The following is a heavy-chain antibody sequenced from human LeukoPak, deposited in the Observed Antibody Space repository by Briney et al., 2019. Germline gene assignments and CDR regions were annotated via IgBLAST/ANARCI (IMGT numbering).Heavy chain of an antibody. CDR3: ARGPGYSSGWYRY. J-gene: IGHJ4*02. Sequence: KPSETLSLTCAVYGGSFSGYYWSWIRQPPGKGLEWIGEINHSGSTNYNPSLKSRVTISVDTSKNQFSLKQSSVTAADTAVYYCARGPGYSSGWYRYWGQGTLVTVSS. CDR1: GGSFSGYY. V-gene: IGHV4-34*01. CDR2: INHSGST. D-gene: IGHD6-19*01.